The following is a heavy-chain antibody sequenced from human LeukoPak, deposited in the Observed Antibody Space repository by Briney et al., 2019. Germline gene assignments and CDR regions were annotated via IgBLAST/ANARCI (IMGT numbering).Heavy chain of an antibody. J-gene: IGHJ4*02. Sequence: PGGSLRLSCAASGFTFSSHWMHWVRQAPGEGLVWVSRIESDGSTKMYADSVRGRFTISRDNAKNTLYLQMNSLRAEDTAIYYCAREHRGAGATVDYWGQGTLVTVSS. CDR3: AREHRGAGATVDY. V-gene: IGHV3-74*03. CDR1: GFTFSSHW. D-gene: IGHD1-26*01. CDR2: IESDGSTK.